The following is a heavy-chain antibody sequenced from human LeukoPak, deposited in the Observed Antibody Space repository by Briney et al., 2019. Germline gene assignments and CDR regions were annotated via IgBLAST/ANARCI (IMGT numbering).Heavy chain of an antibody. J-gene: IGHJ5*02. CDR2: IWYDGTEK. Sequence: GGSLRLSCAASGFSFDDYAMHWVRQAPGKGLEWVAVIWYDGTEKYYADSVKGRFTISRDNSKNTLYLQMNSLRAEDTAVYYCARLEGNGRPWGQGTLVTVSS. CDR1: GFSFDDYA. CDR3: ARLEGNGRP. V-gene: IGHV3-33*08. D-gene: IGHD1-1*01.